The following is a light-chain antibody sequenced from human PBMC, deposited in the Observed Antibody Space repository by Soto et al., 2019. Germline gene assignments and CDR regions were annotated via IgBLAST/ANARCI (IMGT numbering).Light chain of an antibody. CDR3: QQYKSDYT. Sequence: DVQMTQSPSTLAASVGDSVTITCRASQSISSWLAWYQQKPGKAPKLLIYDASSLESGAPSRFSGSASGTEFPLTINSLQPDDFATYYCQQYKSDYTFGPGTKLEIK. J-gene: IGKJ2*01. V-gene: IGKV1-5*01. CDR2: DAS. CDR1: QSISSW.